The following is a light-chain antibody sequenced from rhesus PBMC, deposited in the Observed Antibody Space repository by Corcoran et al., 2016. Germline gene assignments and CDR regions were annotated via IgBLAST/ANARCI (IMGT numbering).Light chain of an antibody. V-gene: IGKV3-24*04. Sequence: ETVVTQSPATLSLSPGERATLSCRASQNVGSSLAWYQQKPGQAPRLLIYASSSRATGIPDRFSGSGSGTAFTLTISTLEPEDVGVYYCQQSSNLSRTFGQGTRVEIK. CDR3: QQSSNLSRT. CDR1: QNVGSS. J-gene: IGKJ1*01. CDR2: ASS.